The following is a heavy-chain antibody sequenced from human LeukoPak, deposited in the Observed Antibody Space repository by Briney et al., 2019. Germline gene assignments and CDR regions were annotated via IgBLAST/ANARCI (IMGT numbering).Heavy chain of an antibody. CDR1: GGTFSSYA. D-gene: IGHD4-23*01. V-gene: IGHV1-69*06. CDR2: IIPIFGTA. Sequence: SVKVSCKASGGTFSSYAISWVRQAPGQGLEWMGRIIPIFGTANYAQKFQGRVTITADKSTSTAYMELSSLRSEDTAVYYCARGYGGNSEAFDIWGQGTMVTGSS. CDR3: ARGYGGNSEAFDI. J-gene: IGHJ3*02.